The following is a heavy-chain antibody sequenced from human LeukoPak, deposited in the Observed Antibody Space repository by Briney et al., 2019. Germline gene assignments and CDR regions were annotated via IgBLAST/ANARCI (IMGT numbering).Heavy chain of an antibody. Sequence: GASVKVSCKASGGTFSSYAISWVRQAPGQGLEWMGGIIPIFGTANYAQKFQGRVTITADESTSTAYMEMSSLRSEDTAVYYCARDPTLGGRGYYFDYWGQGTLVTVSS. V-gene: IGHV1-69*13. J-gene: IGHJ4*02. CDR1: GGTFSSYA. D-gene: IGHD1-26*01. CDR3: ARDPTLGGRGYYFDY. CDR2: IIPIFGTA.